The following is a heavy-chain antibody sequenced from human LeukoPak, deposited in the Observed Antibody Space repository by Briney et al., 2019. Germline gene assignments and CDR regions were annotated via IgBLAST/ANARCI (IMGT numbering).Heavy chain of an antibody. Sequence: VASVKVSCKASGYTFTSYGISWARQAPGQGLEWMGWISAYNGNTNYAQKLQGRVTMTTDTSTSTAYMELRSLRSDDTAVYYCAAEKQQQLVYWGQGTLVTVSS. CDR2: ISAYNGNT. CDR3: AAEKQQQLVY. J-gene: IGHJ4*02. D-gene: IGHD6-13*01. CDR1: GYTFTSYG. V-gene: IGHV1-18*01.